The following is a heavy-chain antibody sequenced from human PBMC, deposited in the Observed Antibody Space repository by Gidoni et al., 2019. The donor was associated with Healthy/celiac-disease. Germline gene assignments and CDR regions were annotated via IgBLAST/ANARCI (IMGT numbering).Heavy chain of an antibody. D-gene: IGHD5-18*01. CDR1: GFTFSRHR. J-gene: IGHJ2*01. CDR3: ARDSVDTAMPGVNWYFDL. Sequence: EVQLVESGGGLVKPGWSLRLSCAASGFTFSRHRMNWVRQAPGKGLEWVSAISSSSSYIYYADSVKGRFTISRDNAKNSLYLQMNSLRAEDTAVYYCARDSVDTAMPGVNWYFDLWGRGTLVTVSS. V-gene: IGHV3-21*01. CDR2: ISSSSSYI.